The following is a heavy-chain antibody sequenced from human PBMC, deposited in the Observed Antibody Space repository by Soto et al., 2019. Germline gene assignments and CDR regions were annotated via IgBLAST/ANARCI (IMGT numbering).Heavy chain of an antibody. CDR3: ARSQGSSTSLEIYYYYSYGMDV. CDR1: GGTFSSYA. D-gene: IGHD2-2*01. V-gene: IGHV1-69*01. J-gene: IGHJ6*02. CDR2: IIPISDTT. Sequence: QVQLVQSGAEVKKPGSSVKVSCKASGGTFSSYAISWVRQAPGQGLEWMGGIIPISDTTNYAQKFQGRVTMTADESTSTAYMELSSRRAAETAVYYCARSQGSSTSLEIYYYYSYGMDVWGQGTTVTVSS.